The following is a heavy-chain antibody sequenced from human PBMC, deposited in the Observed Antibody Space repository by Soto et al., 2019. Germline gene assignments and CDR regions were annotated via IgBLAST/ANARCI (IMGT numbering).Heavy chain of an antibody. CDR1: GFTFDDYA. CDR3: AKDRNYRGGYYYYMDV. V-gene: IGHV3-9*01. D-gene: IGHD1-26*01. Sequence: EVRLVESGGGLVQPGRSLRLSCAASGFTFDDYAMHWVRQAPGKGLEWVSGISWNSGSIGYADSVKGRFTISRDNAKNSLYLQMNSLRAEDTALYYCAKDRNYRGGYYYYMDVWGKGTTVTVSS. CDR2: ISWNSGSI. J-gene: IGHJ6*03.